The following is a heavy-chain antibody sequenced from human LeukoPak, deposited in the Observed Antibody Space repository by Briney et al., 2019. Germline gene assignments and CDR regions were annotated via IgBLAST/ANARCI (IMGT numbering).Heavy chain of an antibody. J-gene: IGHJ4*02. CDR3: ARQAEYYDYVRGSYRYSDY. D-gene: IGHD3-16*02. CDR1: GGSISSSSYY. Sequence: SETLSLTCTVSGGSISSSSYYWGWIRQPPGKGLEWIGSIYYSGSTYYNPSLKSRVTISVDTSKNQFSLKLSSVTAADTAVYYCARQAEYYDYVRGSYRYSDYWGQGTLVTVSS. CDR2: IYYSGST. V-gene: IGHV4-39*01.